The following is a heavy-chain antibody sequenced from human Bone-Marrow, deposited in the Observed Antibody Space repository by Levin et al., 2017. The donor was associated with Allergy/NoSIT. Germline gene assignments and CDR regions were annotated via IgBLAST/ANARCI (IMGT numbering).Heavy chain of an antibody. D-gene: IGHD1-1*01. V-gene: IGHV3-23*01. J-gene: IGHJ4*02. CDR3: TNPGGDNMAQLHAY. Sequence: GESLKISCAASGFTFSSNAMNWVRQAPGRGLEWISGISASGATKYYADSVKGRFTISRDISKNTLYLQMNTLRAEDTALYYCTNPGGDNMAQLHAYWGQGTLVIVSS. CDR1: GFTFSSNA. CDR2: ISASGATK.